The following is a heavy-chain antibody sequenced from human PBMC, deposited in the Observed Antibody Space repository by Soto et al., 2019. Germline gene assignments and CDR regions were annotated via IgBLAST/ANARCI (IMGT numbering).Heavy chain of an antibody. CDR3: ARSDEFQPLVSFDP. Sequence: GGSLRLSCAASGFTFSTYAMNWVRQTPGKGLEWVSYISSSSITIYYADSVKGRFTVSRDNAKNLLYLQMNNLRAEDTAVYYCARSDEFQPLVSFDPWGQGTLVTVSS. CDR1: GFTFSTYA. D-gene: IGHD2-2*01. J-gene: IGHJ5*02. V-gene: IGHV3-48*01. CDR2: ISSSSITI.